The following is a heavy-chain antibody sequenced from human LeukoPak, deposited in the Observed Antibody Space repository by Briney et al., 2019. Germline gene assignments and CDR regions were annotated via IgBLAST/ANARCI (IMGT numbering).Heavy chain of an antibody. Sequence: PGGSLRLSCAASGFSFSSYAMSWVRQAPGKGLEWVSGINGRGDSTVYADSVKGRFTISRDNSKNTLYLQMNSLRAEDTAVYSCALCRLPFYGMDVWGQGTTVTVSS. CDR2: INGRGDST. CDR3: ALCRLPFYGMDV. V-gene: IGHV3-23*01. D-gene: IGHD2-2*01. J-gene: IGHJ6*02. CDR1: GFSFSSYA.